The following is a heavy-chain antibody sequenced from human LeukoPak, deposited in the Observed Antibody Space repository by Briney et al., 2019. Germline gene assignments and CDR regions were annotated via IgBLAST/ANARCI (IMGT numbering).Heavy chain of an antibody. D-gene: IGHD3-10*01. CDR1: GGSFSGYY. V-gene: IGHV4-34*01. J-gene: IGHJ4*02. CDR2: INHSGST. CDR3: ARGPGLLWFGELFHYFDY. Sequence: PSETLSLPCAVYGGSFSGYYWSWIRQPPGKGLEWIGEINHSGSTNYNPSLKSRVTISVDTSKNQFSLKLSSVTAADTAVYYCARGPGLLWFGELFHYFDYWGQGTLVTVSS.